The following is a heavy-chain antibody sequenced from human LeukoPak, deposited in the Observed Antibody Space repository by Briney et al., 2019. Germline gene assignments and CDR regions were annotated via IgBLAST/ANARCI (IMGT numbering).Heavy chain of an antibody. CDR1: GDSISSYY. CDR2: IHPSGST. CDR3: ARGPPPDFDY. V-gene: IGHV4-4*07. J-gene: IGHJ4*02. Sequence: SETLSLTCTVSGDSISSYYWSWIRQPAGRGLEWIGRIHPSGSTNYNPSLKSRVTLSVDTSKNQFSLKLSSVTAADTAVYYCARGPPPDFDYWGRGTLVTVSS.